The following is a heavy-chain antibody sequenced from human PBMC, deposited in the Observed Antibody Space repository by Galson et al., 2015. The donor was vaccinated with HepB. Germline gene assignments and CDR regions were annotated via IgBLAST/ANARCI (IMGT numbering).Heavy chain of an antibody. D-gene: IGHD2-8*01. J-gene: IGHJ4*02. CDR1: GFTFSSYS. Sequence: SLRLSCAASGFTFSSYSMNWVRQAPGKGLEWVSSISSSSSYIYYADSVKGRFTISRDNAKNSLYLQMNSLRAEDTAVYYCARGPYGQAYYFDYWGQGTLVTVSS. CDR2: ISSSSSYI. V-gene: IGHV3-21*01. CDR3: ARGPYGQAYYFDY.